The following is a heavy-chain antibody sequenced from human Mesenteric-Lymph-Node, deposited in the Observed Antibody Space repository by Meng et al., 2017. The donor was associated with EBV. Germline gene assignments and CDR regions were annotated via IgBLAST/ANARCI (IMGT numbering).Heavy chain of an antibody. V-gene: IGHV4-61*08. Sequence: QVRLRGWAPGSGNPSETLSPTGPAPGFPVSVYGFYWGWIRQPQGKGLEWIGFIYDSGIPHYSPSLKSRVTISVDTSKNQFSLELRSMTPADTAVYYCARDRGWELLDYWAREPWSPSPQ. CDR2: IYDSGIP. D-gene: IGHD1-26*01. CDR3: ARDRGWELLDY. CDR1: GFPVSVYGFY. J-gene: IGHJ4*02.